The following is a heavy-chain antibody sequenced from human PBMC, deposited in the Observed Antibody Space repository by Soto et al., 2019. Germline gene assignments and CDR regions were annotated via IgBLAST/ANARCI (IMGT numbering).Heavy chain of an antibody. J-gene: IGHJ4*02. CDR3: AGGPPLPSYYDYVWGSYRSCDY. D-gene: IGHD3-16*02. CDR2: MNPNSGNT. Sequence: ASVKVSCKASGYTFTSYDINWLRKATGQELEWMGWMNPNSGNTGYAQKFQGRVTMTRNTCISTAYMELSSLRSEDTAVYYCAGGPPLPSYYDYVWGSYRSCDYWGQGTLVTVSS. V-gene: IGHV1-8*01. CDR1: GYTFTSYD.